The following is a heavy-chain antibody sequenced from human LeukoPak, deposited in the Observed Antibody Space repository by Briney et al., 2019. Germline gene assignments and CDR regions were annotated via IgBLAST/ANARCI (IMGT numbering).Heavy chain of an antibody. V-gene: IGHV3-53*01. D-gene: IGHD1-1*01. J-gene: IGHJ3*02. CDR2: FYPGGST. CDR3: ARSIQLDPWGAFDI. CDR1: WFTVSNNF. Sequence: PGSSLRLCCAASWFTVSNNFIAWGRQARGELLGWGSVFYPGGSTYYAESVQGRVTFSRDNSKNTLYLQMTSLRAEDTAVYYCARSIQLDPWGAFDIWGQGTMVTVSS.